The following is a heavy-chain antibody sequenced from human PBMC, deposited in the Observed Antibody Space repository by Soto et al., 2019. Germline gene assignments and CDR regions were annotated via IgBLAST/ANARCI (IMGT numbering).Heavy chain of an antibody. D-gene: IGHD6-25*01. V-gene: IGHV2-5*01. CDR3: AHRLGGNHYYYYYGMDV. CDR2: IYWNDDK. J-gene: IGHJ6*02. CDR1: GFSLSTSGVG. Sequence: ESGPTLVNPTQTLTLTCTFSGFSLSTSGVGVGWIRQPPGKALEWLALIYWNDDKRYSPSLKSRLTITKDTSKNQVVLTMTNMDTVDTATYYCAHRLGGNHYYYYYGMDVWGQGTTVTVSS.